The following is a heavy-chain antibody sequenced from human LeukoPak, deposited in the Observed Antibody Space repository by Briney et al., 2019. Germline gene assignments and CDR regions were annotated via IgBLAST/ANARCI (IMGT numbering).Heavy chain of an antibody. J-gene: IGHJ2*01. CDR1: GGSFSGYY. CDR3: ARDYYDSSGDNWYFDL. D-gene: IGHD3-22*01. CDR2: INYSGST. V-gene: IGHV4-34*01. Sequence: SETLSLTCAVYGGSFSGYYWSWIRQPPGKGLEWIGEINYSGSTNYNPSLKSRVTISVDTSKNQFSLKLSSVTAADTAVYYCARDYYDSSGDNWYFDLWGRGTLVTVSS.